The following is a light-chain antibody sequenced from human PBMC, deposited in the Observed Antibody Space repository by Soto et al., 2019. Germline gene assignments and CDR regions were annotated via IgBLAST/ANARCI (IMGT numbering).Light chain of an antibody. CDR3: QQSYSVPVT. CDR1: QTISSY. CDR2: DAS. Sequence: IQMTQSPPSLSASVGDRVTITCRASQTISSYLNWYQQKPGKAPKLLISDASSLQSGVPSRFSGSGSGTDFTLSISSLQPEDFATYYCQQSYSVPVTFGGGTKVDIK. J-gene: IGKJ4*01. V-gene: IGKV1-39*01.